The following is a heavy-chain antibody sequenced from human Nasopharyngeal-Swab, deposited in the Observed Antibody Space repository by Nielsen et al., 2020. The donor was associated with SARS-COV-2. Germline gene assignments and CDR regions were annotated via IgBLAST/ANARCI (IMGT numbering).Heavy chain of an antibody. CDR1: GFSFSTYW. V-gene: IGHV3-7*03. J-gene: IGHJ6*03. Sequence: ESPKIPRAASGFSFSTYWMTWVRQASGKGLEWVANIKQDGSEKYYVDSVKGRFTVSRDNPKNLLYLQVNSLRAEDTAVYYCARQGVFVPAYFHQYYMDVWGKGTTVTVSS. D-gene: IGHD3-16*02. CDR3: ARQGVFVPAYFHQYYMDV. CDR2: IKQDGSEK.